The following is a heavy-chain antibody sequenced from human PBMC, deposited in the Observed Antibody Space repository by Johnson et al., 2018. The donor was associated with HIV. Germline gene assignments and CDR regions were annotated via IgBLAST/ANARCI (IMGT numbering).Heavy chain of an antibody. Sequence: QVQLVESGGGVVQPGRSLRLSCAASGFTFSSYGMHWVRQAPGKGLEWVAVISYDESNKYYADSVKGRFTISRDNSKNTLYLQMNSLRAEDTAVYYCARDRLMTATLFPDAFDIWGQGTMVTVSS. CDR1: GFTFSSYG. V-gene: IGHV3-30*03. CDR3: ARDRLMTATLFPDAFDI. CDR2: ISYDESNK. D-gene: IGHD3-16*01. J-gene: IGHJ3*02.